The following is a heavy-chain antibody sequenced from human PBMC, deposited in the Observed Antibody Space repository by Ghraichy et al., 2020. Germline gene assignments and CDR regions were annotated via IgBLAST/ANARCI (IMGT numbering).Heavy chain of an antibody. CDR2: IYSGGST. V-gene: IGHV3-53*01. D-gene: IGHD1-14*01. Sequence: SCAASGFTVSSNYMSWVRQAPGKGLEWVSVIYSGGSTYYADSVKGRFTISRDNSKNTLYLQMNSLRAEDTAVYYCASGVIAGVYYYYGTDVWGQGTTVTVSS. CDR3: ASGVIAGVYYYYGTDV. CDR1: GFTVSSNY. J-gene: IGHJ6*02.